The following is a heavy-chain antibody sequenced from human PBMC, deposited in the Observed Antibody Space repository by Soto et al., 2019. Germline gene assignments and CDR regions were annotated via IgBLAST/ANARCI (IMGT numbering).Heavy chain of an antibody. CDR2: IIPIFGTA. Sequence: SVKVSCKASGGTFSSYAISWVRQAPGQGLEWMGGIIPIFGTANYAQQFQGRVTITADESTGTAYMALSSLRSEDTAVYYCARDRITMVRGTYYYYGMDVWGQGTTVTVAS. CDR3: ARDRITMVRGTYYYYGMDV. J-gene: IGHJ6*02. V-gene: IGHV1-69*13. CDR1: GGTFSSYA. D-gene: IGHD3-10*01.